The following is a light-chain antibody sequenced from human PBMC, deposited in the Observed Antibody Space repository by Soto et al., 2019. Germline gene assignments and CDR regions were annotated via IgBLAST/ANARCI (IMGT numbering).Light chain of an antibody. CDR1: SSDVGGYNY. CDR2: EVS. V-gene: IGLV2-8*01. CDR3: SSYAGSNNLV. J-gene: IGLJ1*01. Sequence: QSALTQPPSASGSPGQSVTISCTGTSSDVGGYNYVSWYQQHPGNAPKLMIYEVSKRPSGVPDRFSGSKSGNTASLTVSGLQAEDEADYYCSSYAGSNNLVFGTGTKVTVL.